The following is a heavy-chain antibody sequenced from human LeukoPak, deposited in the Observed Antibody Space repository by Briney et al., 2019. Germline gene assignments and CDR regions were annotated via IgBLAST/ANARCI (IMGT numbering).Heavy chain of an antibody. CDR1: GYTFTSYY. Sequence: GASVKVSCKASGYTFTSYYMHWVRQAPGQGLEWMGIINPNGGNTNYAQKFQGRVTMTRDTSTSTVYMELSSLRSEDTAVYYCARAFQWLSLAYAFDIWGQGTMVTVSS. CDR2: INPNGGNT. J-gene: IGHJ3*02. D-gene: IGHD6-19*01. CDR3: ARAFQWLSLAYAFDI. V-gene: IGHV1-46*01.